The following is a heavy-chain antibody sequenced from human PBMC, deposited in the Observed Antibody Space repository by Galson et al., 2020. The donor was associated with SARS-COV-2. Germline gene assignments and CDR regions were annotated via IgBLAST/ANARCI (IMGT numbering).Heavy chain of an antibody. Sequence: SQTLSLTCAVYGGSFSNIYWTWIRQPPEKGLEWIGEINHTGGTNYNPSLKSRVTISVDTSKNQFSLRVRSVTAADTAVYYCARASMDYYDSSGYYRPGGMDVWGQGTTVTVSS. CDR2: INHTGGT. CDR1: GGSFSNIY. D-gene: IGHD3-22*01. V-gene: IGHV4-34*01. J-gene: IGHJ6*02. CDR3: ARASMDYYDSSGYYRPGGMDV.